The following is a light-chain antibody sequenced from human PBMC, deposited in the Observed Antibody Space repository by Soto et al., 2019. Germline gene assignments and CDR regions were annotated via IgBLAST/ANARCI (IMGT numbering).Light chain of an antibody. J-gene: IGKJ1*01. CDR3: QQYTNTNNPWM. CDR2: DAS. V-gene: IGKV1-5*01. Sequence: DIRANQSPPTLSASVGDRVTITCRASQTITTWMAWYQQKPGQAPKLLVYDASTLQSGVATRFSGSGSGTEFTLIISGLQPEDSATYYCQQYTNTNNPWMLGQGTKVDI. CDR1: QTITTW.